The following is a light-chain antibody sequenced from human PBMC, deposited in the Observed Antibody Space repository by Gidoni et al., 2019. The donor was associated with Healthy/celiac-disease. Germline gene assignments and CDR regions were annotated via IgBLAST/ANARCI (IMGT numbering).Light chain of an antibody. CDR3: QQNYSTPLT. V-gene: IGKV1-39*01. CDR1: QSISSY. Sequence: DIQLTHPPSPLSASVGDRVTITCRASQSISSYLNWYQQKPGKAPKLLIYAASSLQSGVPSRFSGSGSGTDFTLTISSLQPEDFATYYCQQNYSTPLTFXHXTKVEIK. J-gene: IGKJ1*01. CDR2: AAS.